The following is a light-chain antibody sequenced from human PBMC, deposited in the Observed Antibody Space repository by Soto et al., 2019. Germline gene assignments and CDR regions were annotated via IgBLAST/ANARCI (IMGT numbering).Light chain of an antibody. Sequence: DIQMTQSPSSLSASVGDRVTITCRASQSLSIYLHWYQHKPGKAPKLLIYAASSLQSGVPSRFSGSGSGTDFTLTISSLQREDYATYYCQQSYTNPPSFGPGTKVDIK. CDR2: AAS. CDR1: QSLSIY. V-gene: IGKV1-39*01. CDR3: QQSYTNPPS. J-gene: IGKJ3*01.